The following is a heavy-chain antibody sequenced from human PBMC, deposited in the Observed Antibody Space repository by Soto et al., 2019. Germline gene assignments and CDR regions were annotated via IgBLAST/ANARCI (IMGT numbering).Heavy chain of an antibody. D-gene: IGHD5-12*01. J-gene: IGHJ4*02. CDR3: ARLNSDYAVDF. CDR1: GYTFTSYG. V-gene: IGHV1-18*04. Sequence: QVQLVQSGAELKEPGASVKVSCKPSGYTFTSYGFSWLRQAPGQGPEWMGWISTWNDDKRDTQKFRGRVTMTTDTPTRTAYMELRSLRSDDTAVYYCARLNSDYAVDFWGQGTLVIVS. CDR2: ISTWNDDK.